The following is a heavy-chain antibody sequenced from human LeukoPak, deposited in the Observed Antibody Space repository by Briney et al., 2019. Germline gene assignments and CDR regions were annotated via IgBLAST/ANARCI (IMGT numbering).Heavy chain of an antibody. V-gene: IGHV3-23*01. J-gene: IGHJ4*02. CDR1: GFTFSSYA. Sequence: GGSLRLSCAASGFTFSSYAMSWVRQAPGKGLEWVSAISGSGGSTYYADSVKGRFTISRDNSKNTLYLQMNSLRAEDTAVYYCAKVPAVWFGELLTPFDYWGQGTLVTVSS. CDR2: ISGSGGST. CDR3: AKVPAVWFGELLTPFDY. D-gene: IGHD3-10*01.